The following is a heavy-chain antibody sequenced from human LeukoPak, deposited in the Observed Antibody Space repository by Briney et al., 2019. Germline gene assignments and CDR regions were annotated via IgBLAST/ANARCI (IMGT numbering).Heavy chain of an antibody. V-gene: IGHV1-46*01. CDR2: INPSGGST. Sequence: ASVKVSCKASGYTFTSYYMHWVRQAPGQGLEWMGIINPSGGSTSYAQKFQGRVTMTRDTSTSTVHMELSSLRSEDTAVYYCARALHPTPGSWYGYYYYGMDVWGQGTTVTVSS. J-gene: IGHJ6*02. CDR1: GYTFTSYY. D-gene: IGHD6-13*01. CDR3: ARALHPTPGSWYGYYYYGMDV.